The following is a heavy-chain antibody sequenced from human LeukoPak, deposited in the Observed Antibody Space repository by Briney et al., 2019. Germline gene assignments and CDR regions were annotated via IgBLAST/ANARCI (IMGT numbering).Heavy chain of an antibody. CDR1: GFSLGTSGMC. Sequence: SGPTLVNPTQTLSLICTFSGFSLGTSGMCVSWVRQPPGGALEWLARIDWDDDKYYSTSLKTRLTISKHTSKNQVVLTMTNLDPVDTATYYCARGRWYADYWGQGILVTVSS. CDR3: ARGRWYADY. D-gene: IGHD2-2*01. J-gene: IGHJ4*02. V-gene: IGHV2-70*11. CDR2: IDWDDDK.